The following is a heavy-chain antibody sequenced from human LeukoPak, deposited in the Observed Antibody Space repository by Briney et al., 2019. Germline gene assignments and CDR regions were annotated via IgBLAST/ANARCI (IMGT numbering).Heavy chain of an antibody. Sequence: GASVKVSCKASGYTFTSYYMHWVRQAPGQGLEWMGIINPSGGSTSYAQKFQGRVTMTRDTSTSTVYMEPSSLRSEDTAVYYCARGGGTYYYDSSGPGGAWGQGTLVTVSS. J-gene: IGHJ4*02. V-gene: IGHV1-46*01. CDR2: INPSGGST. D-gene: IGHD3-22*01. CDR3: ARGGGTYYYDSSGPGGA. CDR1: GYTFTSYY.